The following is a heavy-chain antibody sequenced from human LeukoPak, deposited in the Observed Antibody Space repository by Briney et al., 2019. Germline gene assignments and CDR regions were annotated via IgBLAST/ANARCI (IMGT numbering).Heavy chain of an antibody. Sequence: SETLSLTCAVYGGSFSGYYWSWIRQPPGKGLEWIGEINHSGSTNYNPSLKSRVTISVDTSKNQFSLKLSSVTAADTAVYYCARGAFSPYDFWSGYYSSYWFDYWGQGTLVTVSS. CDR3: ARGAFSPYDFWSGYYSSYWFDY. CDR1: GGSFSGYY. D-gene: IGHD3-3*01. CDR2: INHSGST. J-gene: IGHJ4*02. V-gene: IGHV4-34*01.